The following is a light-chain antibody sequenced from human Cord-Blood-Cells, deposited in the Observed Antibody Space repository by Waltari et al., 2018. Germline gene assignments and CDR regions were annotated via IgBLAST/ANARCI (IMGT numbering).Light chain of an antibody. V-gene: IGKV1-33*01. CDR1: QDISNY. CDR2: DAS. Sequence: DIQMTQSPSSLSASVGDRVTITCQASQDISNYLNWYQQKPGKAPKLLIYDASNLETGVPSRCNGSGSGTDFTFTISSLQPEDIATYYCQHYDNLPPSFGGGTKVEIK. CDR3: QHYDNLPPS. J-gene: IGKJ4*01.